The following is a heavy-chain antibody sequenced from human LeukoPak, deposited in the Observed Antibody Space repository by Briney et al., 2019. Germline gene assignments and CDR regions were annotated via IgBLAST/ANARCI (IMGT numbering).Heavy chain of an antibody. J-gene: IGHJ4*02. CDR2: IIPIFGTV. CDR1: GGTFSSYA. D-gene: IGHD6-13*01. CDR3: AKRSYSSSWSFDY. Sequence: WASVKVSCKASGGTFSSYAISWVRQAPGQGLEWMGGIIPIFGTVNYAQKFQGRVTITTDESTSTAYMELSSLRSEDTAVYYCAKRSYSSSWSFDYWGQGTLVTVSS. V-gene: IGHV1-69*05.